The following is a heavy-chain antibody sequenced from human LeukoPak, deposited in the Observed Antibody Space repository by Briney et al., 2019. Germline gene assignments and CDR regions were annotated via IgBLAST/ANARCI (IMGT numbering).Heavy chain of an antibody. CDR3: ARHRNFFDY. CDR2: IYYSGNT. Sequence: KSSETLSLTCTVSGDSISSSYWSWIGQPPGKGLEWIGYIYYSGNTNYNPSLKSRVTISVDTSRNRFSLKLSSVTAADTAVYYCARHRNFFDYWGQGILVTVSS. CDR1: GDSISSSY. D-gene: IGHD2/OR15-2a*01. V-gene: IGHV4-59*01. J-gene: IGHJ4*02.